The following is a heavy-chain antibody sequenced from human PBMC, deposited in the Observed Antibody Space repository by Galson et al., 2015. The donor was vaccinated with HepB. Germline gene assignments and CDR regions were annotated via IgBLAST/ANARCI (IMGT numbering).Heavy chain of an antibody. Sequence: SLRLSCAASGFTFSDYYMSWIRQAPGKGLEWVSYISSSSSYTNYADSAKGRFTISRDNAKNSLYLQMNSLRAEDTAVYYCARVQPLRDGGAFDIWGQGTMVTVSS. V-gene: IGHV3-11*06. J-gene: IGHJ3*02. CDR2: ISSSSSYT. CDR3: ARVQPLRDGGAFDI. CDR1: GFTFSDYY. D-gene: IGHD4-17*01.